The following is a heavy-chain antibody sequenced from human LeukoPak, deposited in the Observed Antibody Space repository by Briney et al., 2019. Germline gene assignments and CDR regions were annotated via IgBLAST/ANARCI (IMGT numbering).Heavy chain of an antibody. CDR3: VRVALYYYDSESYYFFEH. Sequence: PGESLRLSCEASGLTFTTYWLGWVRQPPGKGLEWVANIKQDGTEKYYVDSVKGRFTISRDNAKNSLYLQMNTLRVEDTAIYYCVRVALYYYDSESYYFFEHWGQGTAVTASS. CDR2: IKQDGTEK. V-gene: IGHV3-7*01. D-gene: IGHD3-10*01. CDR1: GLTFTTYW. J-gene: IGHJ4*02.